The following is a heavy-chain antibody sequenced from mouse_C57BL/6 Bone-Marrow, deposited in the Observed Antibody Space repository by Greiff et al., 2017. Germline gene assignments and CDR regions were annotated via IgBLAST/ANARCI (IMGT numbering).Heavy chain of an antibody. D-gene: IGHD3-2*02. V-gene: IGHV1-69*01. CDR3: ARERTAQAFAY. Sequence: QVQLQQPGAELVMPGASVKLSCKASGYTFTSYWMHWVKQRPGQGLEWIGEIDPSDSYTNYNQKFKGKSTLTVDKSSSTAYMQRSSLTSEDSAVYYCARERTAQAFAYWGQGTLVTVSA. CDR1: GYTFTSYW. J-gene: IGHJ3*01. CDR2: IDPSDSYT.